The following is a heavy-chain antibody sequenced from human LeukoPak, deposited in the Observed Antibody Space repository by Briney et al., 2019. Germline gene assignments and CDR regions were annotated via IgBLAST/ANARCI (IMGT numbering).Heavy chain of an antibody. J-gene: IGHJ6*03. CDR2: IIPIFGTA. CDR1: GGTFSSYA. D-gene: IGHD3-3*01. Sequence: SVKVSCKASGGTFSSYAISWVRQAPGQGPEWMGRIIPIFGTANYAQKFQGRVTITTDESTSTAYMELSSLRSEDTAVYYCARGGYYDFWSGFIRDYMDVWGKGTTVTVSS. V-gene: IGHV1-69*05. CDR3: ARGGYYDFWSGFIRDYMDV.